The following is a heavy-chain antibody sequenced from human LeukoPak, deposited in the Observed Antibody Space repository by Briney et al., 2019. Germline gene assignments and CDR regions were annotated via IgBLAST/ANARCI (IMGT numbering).Heavy chain of an antibody. V-gene: IGHV3-7*01. D-gene: IGHD4-11*01. J-gene: IGHJ4*02. Sequence: GGSLRLSCAASGFTFSSYSMNWVRQAPGKGLEWVANIKEDGSEKYYVGSVEGRFTISRDSAKNSLYLQMNSLIFEDTAVYYCVRVPWSSVTILDYWDQGTLVTVSS. CDR3: VRVPWSSVTILDY. CDR2: IKEDGSEK. CDR1: GFTFSSYS.